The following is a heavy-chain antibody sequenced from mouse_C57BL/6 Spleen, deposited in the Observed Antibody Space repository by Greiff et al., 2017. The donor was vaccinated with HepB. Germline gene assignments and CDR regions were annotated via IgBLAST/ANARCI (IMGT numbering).Heavy chain of an antibody. CDR1: GYAFSSSW. V-gene: IGHV1-82*01. CDR3: ARSDYYGSSYVWFAY. CDR2: IYPGDGDT. J-gene: IGHJ3*01. D-gene: IGHD1-1*01. Sequence: VKLMESGPELVKPGASVKISCKASGYAFSSSWMNWVKQRPGKGLEWIGRIYPGDGDTNYNGKFKGKATLTADKSSSTAYMQLSSLTSEDSAVYFCARSDYYGSSYVWFAYWGQGTLVTVSA.